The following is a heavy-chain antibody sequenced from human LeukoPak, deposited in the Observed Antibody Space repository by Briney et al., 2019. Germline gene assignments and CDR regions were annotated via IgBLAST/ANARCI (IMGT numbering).Heavy chain of an antibody. CDR2: TYYRSKRYN. J-gene: IGHJ4*02. CDR3: ARESAGTYYFDY. D-gene: IGHD6-19*01. Sequence: SQTLSLTCAIYGDSVSSNSAAWNWIRRSPSRGLEWPGRTYYRSKRYNNYALSVKSRMTVNPDTSKNQISLQLNSVTPEDTAVYYCARESAGTYYFDYWGQGALVTVSS. V-gene: IGHV6-1*01. CDR1: GDSVSSNSAA.